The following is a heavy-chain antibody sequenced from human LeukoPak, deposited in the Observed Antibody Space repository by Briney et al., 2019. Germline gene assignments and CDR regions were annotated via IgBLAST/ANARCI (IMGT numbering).Heavy chain of an antibody. D-gene: IGHD6-19*01. CDR2: INPSGGGT. CDR3: ARVFKGQSSGWYDSGSYLFDY. CDR1: GYTFTIYY. J-gene: IGHJ4*02. Sequence: ASVKLSCKASGYTFTIYYMHWVRQAPGQGLEWMGVINPSGGGTSYAQKVQGRVTMTRDTSTSTVYMELSSLRSEDTAVYYCARVFKGQSSGWYDSGSYLFDYWGQGTLVTVSS. V-gene: IGHV1-46*01.